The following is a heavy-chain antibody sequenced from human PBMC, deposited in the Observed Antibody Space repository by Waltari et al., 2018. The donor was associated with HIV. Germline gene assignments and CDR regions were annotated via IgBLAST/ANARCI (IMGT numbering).Heavy chain of an antibody. Sequence: EVQLVESGGGLIQPGGSLRLSCAASEFTVNRNYITWVRQAPGKGLEWVSLINSGGNTYYADSVKGRFTISRDNSKNTLYLQMNSMRAEDTAVYYCARAGDSNYGYWCFDLWGRGTLVTVSS. CDR3: ARAGDSNYGYWCFDL. J-gene: IGHJ2*01. V-gene: IGHV3-53*01. CDR2: INSGGNT. CDR1: EFTVNRNY. D-gene: IGHD4-4*01.